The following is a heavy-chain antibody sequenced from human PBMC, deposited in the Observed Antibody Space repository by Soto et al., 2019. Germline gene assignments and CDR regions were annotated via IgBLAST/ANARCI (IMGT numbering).Heavy chain of an antibody. J-gene: IGHJ4*02. D-gene: IGHD3-3*01. Sequence: PGESLKISCKGSGYSFTSYWIGWVRQMPGKGLEWMGIIYPGDSDTRYSPSFQGQVTISADKSISTAYLQWSSLKASDTAMYYCASGTIFGVVIISIDYWGQGTLVTVSS. V-gene: IGHV5-51*01. CDR1: GYSFTSYW. CDR3: ASGTIFGVVIISIDY. CDR2: IYPGDSDT.